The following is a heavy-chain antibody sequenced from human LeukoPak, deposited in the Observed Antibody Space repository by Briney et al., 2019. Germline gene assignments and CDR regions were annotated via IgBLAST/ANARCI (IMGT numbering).Heavy chain of an antibody. CDR1: GGSFSGYY. V-gene: IGHV4-34*01. D-gene: IGHD6-13*01. J-gene: IGHJ4*02. CDR2: INHSGST. Sequence: SETLSRTCAVYGGSFSGYYWSWIRQPPGKGLEWIGEINHSGSTNYNPSLKSRVTISVDTSKNQFSLKLSSVTAADTAVYYCAREAASSWYGGGDYWGQGTLVTVSS. CDR3: AREAASSWYGGGDY.